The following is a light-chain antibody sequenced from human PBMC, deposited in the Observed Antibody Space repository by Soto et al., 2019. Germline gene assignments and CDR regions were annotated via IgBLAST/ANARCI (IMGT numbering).Light chain of an antibody. Sequence: QSALTQPASVSGSPGQSITISCTGTSSDVGRYNFVSWYQQHPGKAPKLLIYDVSDRPSGVSNRFSGSKSATAASLTISGFQAEDEADYYCSSYTSSNTYVFGTGTKLTVL. J-gene: IGLJ1*01. CDR3: SSYTSSNTYV. V-gene: IGLV2-14*01. CDR1: SSDVGRYNF. CDR2: DVS.